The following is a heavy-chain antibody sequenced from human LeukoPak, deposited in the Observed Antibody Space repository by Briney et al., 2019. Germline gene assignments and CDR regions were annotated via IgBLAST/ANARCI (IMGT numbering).Heavy chain of an antibody. J-gene: IGHJ3*02. D-gene: IGHD3-22*01. CDR2: IYYSGST. CDR1: GGSISSSSYY. CDR3: ARVYYYDSSGYDLDAFDI. V-gene: IGHV4-39*07. Sequence: SETLSLTCTVSGGSISSSSYYWGWIRQPPGKGLEWIGSIYYSGSTYYNPSLKSRVTISQDTSKNQFSLKLSSVTAADTAVYYCARVYYYDSSGYDLDAFDIWGQGTMVTVSS.